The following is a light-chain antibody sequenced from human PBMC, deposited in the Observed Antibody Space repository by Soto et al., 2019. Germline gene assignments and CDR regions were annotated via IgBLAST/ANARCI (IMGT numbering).Light chain of an antibody. CDR2: GTS. CDR1: QSVNIY. J-gene: IGKJ1*01. V-gene: IGKV3-15*01. Sequence: EIVLTQSPATLSLSPGERATLSCRASQSVNIYLAWYQQKPGQAPRLLIYGTSNRATGIPDRISGSRSGTEFTLTISSLQSEDFGVYYCQQFEDWPTFGQGTKVDIK. CDR3: QQFEDWPT.